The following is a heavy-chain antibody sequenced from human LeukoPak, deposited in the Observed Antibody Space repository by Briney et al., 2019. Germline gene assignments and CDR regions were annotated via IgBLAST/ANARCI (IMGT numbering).Heavy chain of an antibody. V-gene: IGHV3-30*04. D-gene: IGHD3-22*01. CDR3: ARDLRSSGYYAFDY. Sequence: GGSLRLSCAASGFTFSSYAIYWVRQAPGKGLEWVAFISYDGSSKYYADSVKGRFTISRDNAKNSLYLQMNSLRAEDTAVYYCARDLRSSGYYAFDYWGQGTLVTVSS. CDR1: GFTFSSYA. J-gene: IGHJ4*02. CDR2: ISYDGSSK.